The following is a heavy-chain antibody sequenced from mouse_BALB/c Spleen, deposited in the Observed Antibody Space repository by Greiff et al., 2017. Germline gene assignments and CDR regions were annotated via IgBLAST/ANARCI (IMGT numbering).Heavy chain of an antibody. CDR1: GYTFTSYW. D-gene: IGHD2-4*01. J-gene: IGHJ3*01. CDR2: INPSTGYT. V-gene: IGHV1-7*01. Sequence: VQLKQSGAELAKPGASVKMSCKASGYTFTSYWMHWVKQRPGQGLEWIGYINPSTGYTEYNQKFKDKATLNADKSSSTAYMQLSSLTSEDSAVYYCARGGYYDYDGGFAYWGQGTLVTVSA. CDR3: ARGGYYDYDGGFAY.